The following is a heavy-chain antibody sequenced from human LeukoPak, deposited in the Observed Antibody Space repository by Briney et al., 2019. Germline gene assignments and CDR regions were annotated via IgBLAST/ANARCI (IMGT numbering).Heavy chain of an antibody. CDR2: IYTSGST. V-gene: IGHV4-4*07. Sequence: PETLSLTCTVSGGSISSYYWSWIRQPAGKGLEWIGRIYTSGSTNYNPSLKSRVTMSVDTSKNQFSLKLSSVTAADTAVYYCARVRSYYGGNSVFDYWGQGTLVTVSS. CDR3: ARVRSYYGGNSVFDY. J-gene: IGHJ4*02. CDR1: GGSISSYY. D-gene: IGHD4-23*01.